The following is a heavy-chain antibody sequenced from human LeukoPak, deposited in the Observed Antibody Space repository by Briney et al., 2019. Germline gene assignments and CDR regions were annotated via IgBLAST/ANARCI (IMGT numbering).Heavy chain of an antibody. J-gene: IGHJ5*01. Sequence: GGSLRLSFAASGFSFRNSWMSWVRQAPGKGLEWVANIRQDGNEIYYMDSVKGRFTISRDNAKKSLYLQMSLLRAEDTAVYYCATLNWDDGVVSGFDRWGQGILVTVSS. V-gene: IGHV3-7*01. D-gene: IGHD2-2*01. CDR1: GFSFRNSW. CDR3: ATLNWDDGVVSGFDR. CDR2: IRQDGNEI.